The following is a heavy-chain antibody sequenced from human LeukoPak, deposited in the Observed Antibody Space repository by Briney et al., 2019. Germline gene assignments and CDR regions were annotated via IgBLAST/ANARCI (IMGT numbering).Heavy chain of an antibody. D-gene: IGHD6-13*01. CDR3: ARGIAAATPELHFDY. V-gene: IGHV1-18*01. CDR2: ISAYNGNT. J-gene: IGHJ4*02. CDR1: GYTFTSYG. Sequence: ASVKVSCKASGYTFTSYGISWVRQAPGQGLEWMGWISAYNGNTNYAQKLQGRVTMTTDTPTSTAYMELRSLRSDDTAVYYCARGIAAATPELHFDYWGQGTLVTVSS.